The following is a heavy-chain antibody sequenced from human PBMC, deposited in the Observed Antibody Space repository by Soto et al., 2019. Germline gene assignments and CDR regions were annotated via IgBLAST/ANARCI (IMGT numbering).Heavy chain of an antibody. J-gene: IGHJ6*02. CDR1: GGSMSGYY. V-gene: IGHV4-4*07. D-gene: IGHD6-13*01. CDR3: AGNIAVAGRRYYGMDV. Sequence: QVQLQESGPGLVKPSETLSLTCTVSGGSMSGYYWSWIRQSAGKGLEWIGRVYTSETTYYNPSLKRRVTMSLDTSKNQFSLNLSSLTAADTAVYYCAGNIAVAGRRYYGMDVWGQGTTVTVSS. CDR2: VYTSETT.